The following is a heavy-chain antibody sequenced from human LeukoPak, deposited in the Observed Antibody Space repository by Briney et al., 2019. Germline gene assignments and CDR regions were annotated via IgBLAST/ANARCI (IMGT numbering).Heavy chain of an antibody. CDR3: ARAFTVRSRIDY. V-gene: IGHV1-46*01. Sequence: GASVKVSCKASGYTFTTYYMHWVRQAPGQELEWMGIINPSGGSTTYAQKFQGRVTMTRDTSTSTVYMELSSLRSEDTAVFFCARAFTVRSRIDYWGQGTLVTVSS. CDR1: GYTFTTYY. CDR2: INPSGGST. J-gene: IGHJ4*02. D-gene: IGHD4-11*01.